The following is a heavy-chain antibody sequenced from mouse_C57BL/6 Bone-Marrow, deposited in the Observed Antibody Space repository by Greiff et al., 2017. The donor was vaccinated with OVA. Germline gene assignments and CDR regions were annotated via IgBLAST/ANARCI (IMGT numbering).Heavy chain of an antibody. CDR3: TTGGNYAMDY. CDR1: GFNIKDDY. V-gene: IGHV14-4*01. D-gene: IGHD1-1*02. Sequence: EVQLQQSGAELVRPGASVKLSCTASGFNIKDDYMHWVKQRPEQGLEWIGWIDSENGDTEYASKFQGKATITADTSSNTAYLQLSSLTSEDTAVYYCTTGGNYAMDYWGQGTSVTVSS. J-gene: IGHJ4*01. CDR2: IDSENGDT.